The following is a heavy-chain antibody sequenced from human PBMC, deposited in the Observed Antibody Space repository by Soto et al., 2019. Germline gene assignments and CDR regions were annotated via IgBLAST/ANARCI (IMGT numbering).Heavy chain of an antibody. D-gene: IGHD6-13*01. Sequence: QVQLVQSGAEVKKPGSSVKVSCKASGGTFSSYAISWVRQAPGQGLEWMGGIIPIFGTANYAQKFQGRVTMTADESTSTAYMELSSLRSEDTAVYYCARGGQQLVAYYYYGMDVWGQGTTVTVSS. CDR3: ARGGQQLVAYYYYGMDV. CDR1: GGTFSSYA. J-gene: IGHJ6*02. CDR2: IIPIFGTA. V-gene: IGHV1-69*12.